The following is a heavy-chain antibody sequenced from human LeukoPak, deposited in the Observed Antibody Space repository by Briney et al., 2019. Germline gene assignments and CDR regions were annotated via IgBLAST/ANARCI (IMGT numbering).Heavy chain of an antibody. J-gene: IGHJ5*02. CDR1: GFTFSSYA. Sequence: GRSLRLSCAASGFTFSSYAMQWVRQAPGKGLEGVAVISYDGKNKYSADSVKGRFTISRDNAKNSLYLQMNSLRAEDTALYYCAKGPSYYSDSSGLIWFDPWGQGTLVTVSS. D-gene: IGHD3-22*01. CDR3: AKGPSYYSDSSGLIWFDP. CDR2: ISYDGKNK. V-gene: IGHV3-30*04.